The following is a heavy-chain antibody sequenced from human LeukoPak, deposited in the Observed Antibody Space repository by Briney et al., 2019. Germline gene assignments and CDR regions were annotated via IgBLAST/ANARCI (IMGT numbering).Heavy chain of an antibody. CDR2: INHSGST. CDR1: GGSFSGYY. CDR3: ARGQSLYDILTGYYPYYSYYGMDV. Sequence: SETLSLTCAVYGGSFSGYYWRWIRQPPGKGLEWIGEINHSGSTNYNPSLKSRVTISVDTSKNQFSLKLSSVTAADTAVYYCARGQSLYDILTGYYPYYSYYGMDVWGQGPTVTVSS. J-gene: IGHJ6*02. D-gene: IGHD3-9*01. V-gene: IGHV4-34*01.